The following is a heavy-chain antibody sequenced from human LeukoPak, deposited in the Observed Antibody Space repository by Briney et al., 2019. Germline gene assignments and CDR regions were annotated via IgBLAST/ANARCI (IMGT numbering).Heavy chain of an antibody. CDR3: ARQIASAGTAGFDF. CDR2: IYSTGST. J-gene: IGHJ4*02. CDR1: GGPISSYY. D-gene: IGHD6-13*01. V-gene: IGHV4-4*07. Sequence: SETLSLTCTVSGGPISSYYWSWIRQPAGKRLERIGRIYSTGSTNYNPSLRSRVTMSVDTSKNQFSLRLRSVTAADTAVYYCARQIASAGTAGFDFWGQGALVTVSS.